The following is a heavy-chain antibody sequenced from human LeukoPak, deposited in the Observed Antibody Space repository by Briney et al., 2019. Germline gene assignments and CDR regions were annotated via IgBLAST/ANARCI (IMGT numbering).Heavy chain of an antibody. D-gene: IGHD3-16*01. J-gene: IGHJ3*01. V-gene: IGHV3-21*01. Sequence: GGSLRLSCAASGFTFSSYRMNWVRQAPGKGLEWVSSISSSSNYIYYADSVKGRFTISRDNAKSTLYLQMNSLRAEDTAVYYCARDFLHLGGWGQGTMVTVSS. CDR1: GFTFSSYR. CDR3: ARDFLHLGG. CDR2: ISSSSNYI.